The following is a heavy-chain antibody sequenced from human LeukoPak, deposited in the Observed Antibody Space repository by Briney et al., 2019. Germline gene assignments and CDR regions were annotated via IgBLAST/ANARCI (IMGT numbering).Heavy chain of an antibody. CDR3: ARDDSGSHIDY. J-gene: IGHJ4*02. Sequence: SVKVSCKASGGTFSSYAISWVRQAPGQGLEWMGRIIPILGIANYAQKFQGRVTITADKSTSTAYMELSSLRSEDTAVYYCARDDSGSHIDYWGQGTLVTVSS. V-gene: IGHV1-69*04. D-gene: IGHD1-26*01. CDR2: IIPILGIA. CDR1: GGTFSSYA.